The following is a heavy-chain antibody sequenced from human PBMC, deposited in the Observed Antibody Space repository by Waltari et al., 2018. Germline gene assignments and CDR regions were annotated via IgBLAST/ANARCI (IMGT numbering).Heavy chain of an antibody. CDR2: IIPSVGTA. D-gene: IGHD6-13*01. J-gene: IGHJ5*02. V-gene: IGHV1-69*05. CDR1: GGTFSSYA. CDR3: ARDLVSAAGTLNWFDP. Sequence: QVQLVQSGAEVKKPGSSVKVSCKASGGTFSSYAISWLRQAPGQGLVWMGWIIPSVGTANYAQKFQGRVTITTDEATSKAYMELSSLRSEDTAVYYCARDLVSAAGTLNWFDPWGQGTLVTVSS.